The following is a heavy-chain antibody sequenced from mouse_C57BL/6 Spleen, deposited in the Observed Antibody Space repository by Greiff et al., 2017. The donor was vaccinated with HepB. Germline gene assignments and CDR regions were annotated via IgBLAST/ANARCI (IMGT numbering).Heavy chain of an antibody. Sequence: VQLQQSGAELARPGASVKMSCKASGYTFTSYTMHWVKQRPGQGLEWIGYINPSSGYTKYNQKFNDKATLTADKSSSTAYMQLSSLTSEDSAVYYCEIRPGFAYWGQGTLVTVSA. V-gene: IGHV1-4*01. CDR2: INPSSGYT. CDR1: GYTFTSYT. J-gene: IGHJ3*01. CDR3: EIRPGFAY.